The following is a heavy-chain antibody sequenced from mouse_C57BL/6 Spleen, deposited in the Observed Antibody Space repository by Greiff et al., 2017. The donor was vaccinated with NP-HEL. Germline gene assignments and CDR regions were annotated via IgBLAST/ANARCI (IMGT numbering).Heavy chain of an antibody. D-gene: IGHD1-1*01. J-gene: IGHJ2*01. Sequence: QVHVKQSGAELVRPGTSVKVSCKASGYAFTNYLIEWVKQRPGQGLEWIGEINPGSGGTNYNEKFKGKATLTADKSSSTAYMQLSSLTSEDSAVYFCAREDYYGSSPYFDYWGQGTTLTVSS. CDR2: INPGSGGT. CDR3: AREDYYGSSPYFDY. CDR1: GYAFTNYL. V-gene: IGHV1-54*01.